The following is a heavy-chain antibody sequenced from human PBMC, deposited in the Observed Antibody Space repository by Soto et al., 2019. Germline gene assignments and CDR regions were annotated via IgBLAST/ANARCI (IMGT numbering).Heavy chain of an antibody. D-gene: IGHD2-21*01. V-gene: IGHV4-38-2*02. Sequence: SETLSLTCTVSGGSISSGYYWGWIRQPPGKGLEWIGSIYHSGSTYYNPSLKSRVTISVDTSKNQFSLKLSSVTAADTAVYYCARCGVVATDYYYYGMDVWGQGTTVTVSS. CDR3: ARCGVVATDYYYYGMDV. CDR2: IYHSGST. CDR1: GGSISSGYY. J-gene: IGHJ6*02.